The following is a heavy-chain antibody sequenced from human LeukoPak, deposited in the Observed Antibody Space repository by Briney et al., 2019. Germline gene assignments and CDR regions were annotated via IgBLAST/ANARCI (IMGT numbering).Heavy chain of an antibody. Sequence: ASVKVSCKASGYTFTRYYMHWVRQAPGQGLEWMGIINPSGGSTSYAQKFQGRVTMTRDTSTSTVYMELSSLRSEDTAVYYCGQQLDYYYGMDVWGQGTTVTVSS. CDR1: GYTFTRYY. J-gene: IGHJ6*02. CDR3: GQQLDYYYGMDV. V-gene: IGHV1-46*01. D-gene: IGHD6-13*01. CDR2: INPSGGST.